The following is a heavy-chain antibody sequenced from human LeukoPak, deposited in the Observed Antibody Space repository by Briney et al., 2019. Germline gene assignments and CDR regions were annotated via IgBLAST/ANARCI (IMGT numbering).Heavy chain of an antibody. CDR3: AKEKYYYDTSGYYPFDY. Sequence: PGGSLRLSCAASGFTFSSYGMQWVRQAPGKGLEWVAVISYDGSNKYYADSVKGRFTISRDNSKNTLYLQMNSLRAEDTAVYYCAKEKYYYDTSGYYPFDYWGQGTLVTVSS. CDR2: ISYDGSNK. D-gene: IGHD3-22*01. V-gene: IGHV3-30*18. J-gene: IGHJ4*02. CDR1: GFTFSSYG.